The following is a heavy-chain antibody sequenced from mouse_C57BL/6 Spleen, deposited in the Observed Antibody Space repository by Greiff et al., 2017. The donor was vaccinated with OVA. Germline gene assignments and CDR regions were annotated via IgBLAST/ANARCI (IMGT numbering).Heavy chain of an antibody. CDR3: ARDDYYGSSYSWFAY. Sequence: EVMLVESEGGLVQPGSSMKLSCTASGFTFSDYYMAWVRQVPEKGLEWVANINYDGSSTYYLDSLKSRFIISRDNAKNILYLQMSSLKSEDTATYYCARDDYYGSSYSWFAYWGQGTLVTVSA. CDR1: GFTFSDYY. V-gene: IGHV5-16*01. D-gene: IGHD1-1*01. CDR2: INYDGSST. J-gene: IGHJ3*01.